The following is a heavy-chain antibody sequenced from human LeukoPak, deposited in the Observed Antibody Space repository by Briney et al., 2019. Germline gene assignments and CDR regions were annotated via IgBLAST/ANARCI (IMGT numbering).Heavy chain of an antibody. CDR2: IYSGGNT. CDR1: GFTVSSNY. Sequence: GGSLRLSCAASGFTVSSNYMSWVRQAPGKGLEWVSVIYSGGNTYYADSVRGRFTISRDNSKNTLYLQMNSLRAEDTAVYYCARDLYYCDSSGYLRWGQGTLVTVSS. CDR3: ARDLYYCDSSGYLR. D-gene: IGHD3-22*01. V-gene: IGHV3-53*01. J-gene: IGHJ4*02.